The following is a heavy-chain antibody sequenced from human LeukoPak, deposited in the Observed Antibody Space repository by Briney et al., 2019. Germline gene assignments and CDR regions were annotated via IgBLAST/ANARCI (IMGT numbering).Heavy chain of an antibody. CDR3: AKYYDILTGYLYPDY. CDR1: GFTFSSYA. D-gene: IGHD3-9*01. Sequence: GGSLRLSCAASGFTFSSYAMSWVRQAPGKGLEWVSAISGSGCSKYYAGSVKGRFTISRDNSKNTLYLQMNSLRAEDTAVYYCAKYYDILTGYLYPDYWGQGTLVTVSS. V-gene: IGHV3-23*01. CDR2: ISGSGCSK. J-gene: IGHJ4*02.